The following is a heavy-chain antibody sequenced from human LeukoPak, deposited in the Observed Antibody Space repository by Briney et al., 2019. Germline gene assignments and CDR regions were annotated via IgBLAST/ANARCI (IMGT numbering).Heavy chain of an antibody. Sequence: SETLSLTCTVSGGSISSGSYYWSWIRQPAGKGLEWIGRIYTSGSTNYNPSLKSRVTISVDTSKNQLSLKLSSVTAADTAVYYCARATTGFDWPLKKRPFDYWGQGTLVTVSS. CDR1: GGSISSGSYY. J-gene: IGHJ4*02. CDR2: IYTSGST. V-gene: IGHV4-61*02. CDR3: ARATTGFDWPLKKRPFDY. D-gene: IGHD3-9*01.